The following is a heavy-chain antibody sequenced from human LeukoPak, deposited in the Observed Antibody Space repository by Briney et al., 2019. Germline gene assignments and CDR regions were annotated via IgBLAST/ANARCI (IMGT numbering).Heavy chain of an antibody. V-gene: IGHV4-38-2*01. CDR2: IYHSGST. D-gene: IGHD6-13*01. CDR1: GYSISSGYY. J-gene: IGHJ4*02. CDR3: ARVSSSWYYFDY. Sequence: SETLSLTCAVSGYSISSGYYWGWIRQPPGKGLEWIGSIYHSGSTYYNPSLKSRVTISVDTSKNQFPLKLSSVTAADTAVYYCARVSSSWYYFDYWGQGTLVTVSS.